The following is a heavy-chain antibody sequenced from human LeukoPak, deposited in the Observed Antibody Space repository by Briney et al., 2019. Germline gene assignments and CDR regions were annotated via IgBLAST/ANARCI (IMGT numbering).Heavy chain of an antibody. D-gene: IGHD3-10*01. CDR1: GFTFSSYA. CDR3: AKAYFAMVRGPFDY. J-gene: IGHJ4*02. Sequence: GGSLRLSCAASGFTFSSYAMSWVRQAPGKGLEWVSAISGSGGSTYYADSVKGRFTISRDNSRNTLYLQMNSLRAEDTAVYYCAKAYFAMVRGPFDYWGQGTLVTVSS. CDR2: ISGSGGST. V-gene: IGHV3-23*01.